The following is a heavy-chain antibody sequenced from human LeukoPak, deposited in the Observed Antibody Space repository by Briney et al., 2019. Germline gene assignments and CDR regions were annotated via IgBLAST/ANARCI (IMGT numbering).Heavy chain of an antibody. J-gene: IGHJ4*02. CDR3: ARHEVDVVSKTRCHFDC. V-gene: IGHV4-38-2*01. CDR2: FYHSGST. CDR1: GYSISSGYY. D-gene: IGHD5/OR15-5a*01. Sequence: SETLSLTCAVSGYSISSGYYWGWIRQRPGKGLQWIGSFYHSGSTYYNPSLNSRVTISVDTSKNQFSLKLSSVTAADTAVYYCARHEVDVVSKTRCHFDCWGQGTLVTVSS.